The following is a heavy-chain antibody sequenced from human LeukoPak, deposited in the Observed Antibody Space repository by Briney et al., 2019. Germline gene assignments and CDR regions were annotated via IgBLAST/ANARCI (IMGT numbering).Heavy chain of an antibody. CDR2: ISSNSDYI. CDR3: AISRNGGNSFWNY. Sequence: GGSLRLSCAASGFTFSSYHINWVRQAPGKGLEWVSSISSNSDYIYYADSVKGRFTISRDNAKNSLYLQMNSLRVEDTAVYYCAISRNGGNSFWNYWGQGTLVTVSS. CDR1: GFTFSSYH. J-gene: IGHJ4*02. V-gene: IGHV3-21*04. D-gene: IGHD4-23*01.